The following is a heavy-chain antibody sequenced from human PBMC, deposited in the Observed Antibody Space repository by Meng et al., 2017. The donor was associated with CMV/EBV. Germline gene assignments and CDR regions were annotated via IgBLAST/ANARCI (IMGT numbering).Heavy chain of an antibody. CDR1: GFTFSSYG. D-gene: IGHD3-3*01. CDR3: AKCDTIFGGSYYYYYGMDV. Sequence: GESLKISCAASGFTFSSYGMHWVRQAPGKGLEWVAFIRYDGSNKYYADSVKGRFTISRDNSKNTLYLQMNSLRAEDTAVYYCAKCDTIFGGSYYYYYGMDVWGQGTTVTVSS. J-gene: IGHJ6*02. CDR2: IRYDGSNK. V-gene: IGHV3-30*02.